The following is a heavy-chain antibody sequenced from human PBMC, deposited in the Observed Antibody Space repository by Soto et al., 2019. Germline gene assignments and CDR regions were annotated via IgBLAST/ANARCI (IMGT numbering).Heavy chain of an antibody. V-gene: IGHV1-18*04. CDR2: ISAYNGNT. J-gene: IGHJ4*02. D-gene: IGHD1-1*01. CDR1: GYTFTSYG. CDR3: ARDLFQRQEYWKLTPRGNDY. Sequence: QVQLVQSGAEVKKPGASVKVSCKASGYTFTSYGISWVRQAPGQGLEWMGWISAYNGNTNYAQKLQGRVTMTTDTSTSTAYMELRSLRSDDTAVYYCARDLFQRQEYWKLTPRGNDYWGQGTLVTVSS.